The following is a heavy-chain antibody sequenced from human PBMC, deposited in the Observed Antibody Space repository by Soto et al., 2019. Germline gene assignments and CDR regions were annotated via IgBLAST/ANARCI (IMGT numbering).Heavy chain of an antibody. CDR1: GFTFDDYA. V-gene: IGHV3-9*01. Sequence: GGSLRLSCAASGFTFDDYAMHWVRQAPGKGLEWVSGISWNSGSIGYADSVKGRFTISRDNAKNSLYLQMNSLRAEDTSLYYCAKEVGGKYYYYMDVWGKGTTVTVSS. J-gene: IGHJ6*03. CDR2: ISWNSGSI. CDR3: AKEVGGKYYYYMDV.